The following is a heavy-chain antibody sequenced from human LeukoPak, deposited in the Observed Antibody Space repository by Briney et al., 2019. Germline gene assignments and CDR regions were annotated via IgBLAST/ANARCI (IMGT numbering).Heavy chain of an antibody. J-gene: IGHJ4*02. Sequence: PSETLSLTCTVSGDSISTSNSYWGWIRQPPWKGLEWIGSIYYSGNTYYNASLKSRVTISVDTSKNQFSLKLSSVTAADTAVYYCARETYCAADCYSGFDFRGQGTLVTVSS. CDR3: ARETYCAADCYSGFDF. D-gene: IGHD2-21*02. V-gene: IGHV4-39*07. CDR1: GDSISTSNSY. CDR2: IYYSGNT.